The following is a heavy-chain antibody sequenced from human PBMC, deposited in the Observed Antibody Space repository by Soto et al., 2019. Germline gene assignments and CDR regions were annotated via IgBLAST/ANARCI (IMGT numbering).Heavy chain of an antibody. D-gene: IGHD2-15*01. CDR3: AKDRPGSGPDFGC. CDR1: GFPFRNYG. J-gene: IGHJ4*02. Sequence: GGSLRLSCAASGFPFRNYGMSWVRQAPGKGLEWVSGISGSGGSTYYADSVKGRFTISRDNSKNTLYLQMNSLRVEDMAVYYCAKDRPGSGPDFGCWGQGTLVTVSS. CDR2: ISGSGGST. V-gene: IGHV3-23*01.